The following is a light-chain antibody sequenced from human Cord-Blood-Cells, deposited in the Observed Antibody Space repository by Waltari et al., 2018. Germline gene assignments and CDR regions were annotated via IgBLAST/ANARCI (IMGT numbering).Light chain of an antibody. V-gene: IGLV2-14*01. CDR2: DVS. CDR3: SSYTSSSTWV. CDR1: SSDVGGYNY. J-gene: IGLJ3*02. Sequence: QSALTQPASVSGSPGQSITISCTGTSSDVGGYNYVSWYQQHPGKAPKLMIYDVSNRPSGVSKRFSGSKSGNTASLTISGLQAEDEADYYCSSYTSSSTWVFSGGTKLTVL.